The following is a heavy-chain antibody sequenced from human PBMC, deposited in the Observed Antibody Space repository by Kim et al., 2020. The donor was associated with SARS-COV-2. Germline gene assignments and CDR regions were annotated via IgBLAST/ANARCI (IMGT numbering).Heavy chain of an antibody. CDR1: GFTFSSYW. CDR2: IKGDGSST. D-gene: IGHD1-1*01. CDR3: VRGSHVESLALGRTGLDV. V-gene: IGHV3-74*01. J-gene: IGHJ6*02. Sequence: GGSLRLSCAASGFTFSSYWMHWVRQVPGKGPVWVSFIKGDGSSTNYADSVKGRFTISRDNAKNTLYLQMNSLGAEDAAVYYCVRGSHVESLALGRTGLDVWGQGTTVTVSS.